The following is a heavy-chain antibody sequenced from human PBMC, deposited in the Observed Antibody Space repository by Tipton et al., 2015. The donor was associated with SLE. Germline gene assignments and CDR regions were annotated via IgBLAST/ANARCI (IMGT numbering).Heavy chain of an antibody. CDR2: ISSSGSTI. CDR3: ARDLEWWFVELPSFDY. CDR1: GFTFSSYA. J-gene: IGHJ4*02. V-gene: IGHV3-48*04. Sequence: SLRLSCAASGFTFSSYAMNWVRQAPGKGLEWVSYISSSGSTIYYADSVKGRFTISRDNAKNSLYLQMNSLRAEDTAVYYCARDLEWWFVELPSFDYWGQGTLVTVSS. D-gene: IGHD3-10*01.